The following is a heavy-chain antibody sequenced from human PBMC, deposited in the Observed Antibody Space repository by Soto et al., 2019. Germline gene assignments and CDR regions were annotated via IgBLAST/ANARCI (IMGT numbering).Heavy chain of an antibody. Sequence: SETLSLTCTASGGSISSSSYYWGWIRQPPGKGLEWIGSIYYSGSTYYNPSLKSRVTISVDTSKNQFSLKLSSVTAADTAVYYCASVRGYSYGPLDYWGQGTLVTVSS. D-gene: IGHD5-18*01. J-gene: IGHJ4*02. CDR1: GGSISSSSYY. CDR2: IYYSGST. V-gene: IGHV4-39*01. CDR3: ASVRGYSYGPLDY.